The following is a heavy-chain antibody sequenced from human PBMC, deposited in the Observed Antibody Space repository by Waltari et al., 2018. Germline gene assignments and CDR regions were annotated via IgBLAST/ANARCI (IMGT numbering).Heavy chain of an antibody. Sequence: QVQLQEAGPGLGKHSETMSLTCAVSGGSISSYYWSWIRQPPGNGLEWIGYIYYSGSTNYNPSLKSRFTISVDTSNIPFSLKLSSVTAADTAVYSCARGEDGYKSFNYWGQGTLVTVSS. V-gene: IGHV4-59*01. J-gene: IGHJ4*02. CDR2: IYYSGST. CDR1: GGSISSYY. D-gene: IGHD5-12*01. CDR3: ARGEDGYKSFNY.